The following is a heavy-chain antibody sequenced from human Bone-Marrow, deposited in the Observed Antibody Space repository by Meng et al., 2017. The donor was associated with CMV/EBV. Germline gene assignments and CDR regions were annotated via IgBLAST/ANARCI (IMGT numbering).Heavy chain of an antibody. CDR3: ASSTRPFYGMDV. V-gene: IGHV1-8*01. CDR1: GYTFTSYD. J-gene: IGHJ6*02. CDR2: MNPNSGNT. Sequence: ASVKVSCKASGYTFTSYDINWVRQATGQGLEWMGWMNPNSGNTGYAQKFQGRVTMTTDTSTSTAYMELRSLRSDDTAVYYCASSTRPFYGMDVWGQGTTVTVSS.